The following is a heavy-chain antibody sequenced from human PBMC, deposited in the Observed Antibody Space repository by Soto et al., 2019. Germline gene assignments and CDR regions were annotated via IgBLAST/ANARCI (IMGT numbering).Heavy chain of an antibody. Sequence: EASVKVSCKASGYNFTRPHMPWVVQAPGQGLESMGIIYPTSGRTVYAQKFQGRVTMTRDTSISTAYMELSRLTSDDTAVYYCASAAVTGTAGLDFWGQGTQVTVSS. CDR3: ASAAVTGTAGLDF. CDR2: IYPTSGRT. CDR1: GYNFTRPH. J-gene: IGHJ4*02. D-gene: IGHD6-19*01. V-gene: IGHV1-2*02.